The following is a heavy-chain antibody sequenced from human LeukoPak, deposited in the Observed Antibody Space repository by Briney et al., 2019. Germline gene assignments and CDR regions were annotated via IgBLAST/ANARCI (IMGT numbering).Heavy chain of an antibody. Sequence: SETLSLTCDVSGSSVNSDQYWGWMRHSPRAGLEWIGSVHQTGSPYYNPSLGSRVSLSIDSTKNSFSLGLTSVTAADTAVYYCAMLRLGELSLLANAYDIWGQGTMVIVSS. D-gene: IGHD3-16*02. CDR1: GSSVNSDQY. CDR2: VHQTGSP. J-gene: IGHJ3*02. V-gene: IGHV4-38-2*01. CDR3: AMLRLGELSLLANAYDI.